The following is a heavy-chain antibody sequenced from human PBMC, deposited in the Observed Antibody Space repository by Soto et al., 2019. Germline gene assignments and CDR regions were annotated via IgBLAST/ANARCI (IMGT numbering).Heavy chain of an antibody. CDR2: ISGSSSYI. V-gene: IGHV3-21*01. D-gene: IGHD3-16*01. CDR1: GFTFGSYS. Sequence: EVQLVESGGGLVKPGGSLRLSCAASGFTFGSYSINWVRQAPGKGLEWVSSISGSSSYIYYADSVKGRFTISRDNVKNSLYLQMNSLRAEDTAVYYGTRDWGFDYWGHGTLVTVSS. J-gene: IGHJ4*01. CDR3: TRDWGFDY.